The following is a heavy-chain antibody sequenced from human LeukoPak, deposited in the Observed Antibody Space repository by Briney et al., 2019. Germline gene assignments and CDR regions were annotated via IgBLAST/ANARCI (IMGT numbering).Heavy chain of an antibody. V-gene: IGHV1-2*02. CDR1: GYTFTSYY. Sequence: GASVKVSCKASGYTFTSYYMHWVRQAPGQGLEWMGWINPNSGGTNYAQKFQGRVAMTGDTSISTAYMELSRLRSDDTAVYYCARDRDSSSWYYQSGWFDPWGQGTLVTVSS. CDR2: INPNSGGT. J-gene: IGHJ5*02. CDR3: ARDRDSSSWYYQSGWFDP. D-gene: IGHD6-13*01.